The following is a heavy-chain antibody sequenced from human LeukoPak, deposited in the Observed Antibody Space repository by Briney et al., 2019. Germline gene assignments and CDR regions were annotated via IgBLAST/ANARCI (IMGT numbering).Heavy chain of an antibody. V-gene: IGHV4-59*08. CDR1: GGSISSYY. Sequence: SETLSLTCTVSGGSISSYYWSWIRQPPGKELEWIGYIYYSGSTNYNPSLKSRVTISVDTSKNQFSLKLSSVTAADTAVYYCARSPGGWLPFDYWGQGTLVTVSS. CDR2: IYYSGST. CDR3: ARSPGGWLPFDY. J-gene: IGHJ4*02. D-gene: IGHD6-19*01.